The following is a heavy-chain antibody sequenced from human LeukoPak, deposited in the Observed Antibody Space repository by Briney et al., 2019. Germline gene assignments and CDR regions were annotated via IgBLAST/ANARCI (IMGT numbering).Heavy chain of an antibody. CDR2: IYYSGST. Sequence: SETLSLTCTVSGGSISSYYWSWIRQPPGKGLEWIGYIYYSGSTNYNPSLKSRVAISVDTSKNQFSLKLTSVTAADTAVYYCARGPAMIVVAKGAFDIWGQGTMATVSS. V-gene: IGHV4-59*12. CDR1: GGSISSYY. CDR3: ARGPAMIVVAKGAFDI. J-gene: IGHJ3*02. D-gene: IGHD3-22*01.